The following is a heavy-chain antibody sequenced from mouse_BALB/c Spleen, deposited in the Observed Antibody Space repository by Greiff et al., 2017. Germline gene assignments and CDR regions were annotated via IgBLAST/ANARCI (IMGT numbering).Heavy chain of an antibody. Sequence: EVQLQQSGAELVRSGASVKLSCTASGFNIKDYYMHWVKQRPEQGLEWIGWIDPENGDTEYAPKFQGKATMTADTSSNTAYLQLSSLTSEDTAVYYCDHYYGTSPFDYWGQGTTVTVSS. J-gene: IGHJ2*01. D-gene: IGHD1-1*01. V-gene: IGHV14-4*02. CDR1: GFNIKDYY. CDR3: DHYYGTSPFDY. CDR2: IDPENGDT.